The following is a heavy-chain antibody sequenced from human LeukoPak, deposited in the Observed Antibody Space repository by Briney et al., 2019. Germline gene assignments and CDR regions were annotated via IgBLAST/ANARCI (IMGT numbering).Heavy chain of an antibody. V-gene: IGHV3-74*01. CDR2: INSDGSST. Sequence: GGSLRLSCAASGFTFSSYWMHWVRQAPGKGLVWVSRINSDGSSTTYADSVKGRFTFSRDNAKNTLYLQMHSLRAEDTAVYYCARCRDSVSYNLLRYWGQGSLVTVSS. CDR3: ARCRDSVSYNLLRY. D-gene: IGHD1-26*01. J-gene: IGHJ4*02. CDR1: GFTFSSYW.